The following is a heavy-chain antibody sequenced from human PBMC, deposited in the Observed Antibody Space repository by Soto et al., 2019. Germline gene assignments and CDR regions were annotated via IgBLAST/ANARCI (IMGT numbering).Heavy chain of an antibody. CDR2: IYSGGST. Sequence: VQLVETGGGLIQPGGSLRLSCAASGFTVSSNYMSWVRQAPGKGLEWVSVIYSGGSTYYADSVKGRFTISRDNSKNTLYLQMNSLRAEDTAVYYCARDGGGSYNGDAFDIWGQGTMVTVSS. J-gene: IGHJ3*02. D-gene: IGHD1-26*01. V-gene: IGHV3-53*02. CDR3: ARDGGGSYNGDAFDI. CDR1: GFTVSSNY.